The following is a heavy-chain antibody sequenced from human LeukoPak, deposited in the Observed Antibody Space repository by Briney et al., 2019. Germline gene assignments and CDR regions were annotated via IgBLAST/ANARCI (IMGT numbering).Heavy chain of an antibody. J-gene: IGHJ4*02. D-gene: IGHD4-17*01. CDR3: ASTLTVTTLQVNY. CDR1: GFTYSGSA. V-gene: IGHV3-73*01. CDR2: IRSKANSYAT. Sequence: GGSLRLSCAASGFTYSGSAMHWVRQASGKGLEWVGRIRSKANSYATAYAASVKGRFTISRDDSKNTAYLQMNSLKTEDTAVYYCASTLTVTTLQVNYWGQGTLVTVSS.